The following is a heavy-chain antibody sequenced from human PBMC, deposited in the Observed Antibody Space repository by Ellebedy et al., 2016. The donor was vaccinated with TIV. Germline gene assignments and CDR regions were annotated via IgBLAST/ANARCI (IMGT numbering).Heavy chain of an antibody. CDR3: ARPPPMKYDAFDI. CDR2: IYPGDSDT. V-gene: IGHV5-51*01. CDR1: GYSFTSYW. J-gene: IGHJ3*02. Sequence: GESLKISXKGSGYSFTSYWIGWVRQMPGKGLEWMGIIYPGDSDTRYSPSFQGHVTISADKSISTAYLQWSSLKASDTAMYYCARPPPMKYDAFDIWGQGTMVTVSS. D-gene: IGHD1-1*01.